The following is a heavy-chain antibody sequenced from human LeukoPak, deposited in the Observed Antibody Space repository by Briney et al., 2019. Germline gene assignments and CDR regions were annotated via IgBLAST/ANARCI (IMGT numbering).Heavy chain of an antibody. CDR1: GGSISSYY. D-gene: IGHD1-26*01. Sequence: SETLSPTCTVSGGSISSYYWSWIRQPAGKGLEWIGRIYTSGSTNYNPSLKSRVTMSVDTSKNQFSLKLSSVTAADTAVYYCARNSIYYAPYAFDIWGQGTMVTVSS. J-gene: IGHJ3*02. CDR2: IYTSGST. V-gene: IGHV4-4*07. CDR3: ARNSIYYAPYAFDI.